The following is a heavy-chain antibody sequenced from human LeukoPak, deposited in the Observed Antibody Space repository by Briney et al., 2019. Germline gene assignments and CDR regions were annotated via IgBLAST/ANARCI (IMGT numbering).Heavy chain of an antibody. CDR2: ISYDGSNK. V-gene: IGHV3-30*18. Sequence: GGSLRLSCAASGFTFSSYGMHWVRQAPGKGLEWVAVISYDGSNKYYADSVKGRFTISRDNSKNTLYLQMNSLRAEDTAVYYCAKDLSSYKQSGAFNIWGQGTMVTVPS. J-gene: IGHJ3*02. CDR1: GFTFSSYG. D-gene: IGHD3-10*01. CDR3: AKDLSSYKQSGAFNI.